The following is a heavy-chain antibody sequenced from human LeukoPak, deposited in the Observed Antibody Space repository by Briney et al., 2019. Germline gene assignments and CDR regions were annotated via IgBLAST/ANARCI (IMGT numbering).Heavy chain of an antibody. V-gene: IGHV1-18*01. CDR2: ISAYNGNT. CDR3: ARFARPDTAMDPLYYYYYGMDV. Sequence: ASVKVSCKASGYTFTSYGISWVRQAPGQGLEWMGCISAYNGNTNYAQKLQGRVTMTTDTSTSTAYMELRSLRPDDTAVYYCARFARPDTAMDPLYYYYYGMDVWGQGTTVTVSS. J-gene: IGHJ6*02. CDR1: GYTFTSYG. D-gene: IGHD5-18*01.